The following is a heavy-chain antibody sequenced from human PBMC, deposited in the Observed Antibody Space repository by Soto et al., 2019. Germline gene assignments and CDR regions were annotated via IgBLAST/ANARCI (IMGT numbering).Heavy chain of an antibody. CDR1: GFIFGNFG. Sequence: EVQVLESGGGLVQPGGSLRLSCAASGFIFGNFGMNWVRQAPGKGLEGVAGVRSDGDTTYNAESVEGRFTVFRDTSRNTVYLQMNNLRAEDTAIYYCAKGKGVGATPDGANCWGQGTLVTVSS. V-gene: IGHV3-23*01. CDR3: AKGKGVGATPDGANC. J-gene: IGHJ4*02. CDR2: VRSDGDTT. D-gene: IGHD1-26*01.